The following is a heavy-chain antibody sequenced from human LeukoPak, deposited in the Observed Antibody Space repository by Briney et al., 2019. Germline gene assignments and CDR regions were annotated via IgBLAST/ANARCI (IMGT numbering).Heavy chain of an antibody. CDR1: GFTFSDYY. J-gene: IGHJ4*02. CDR3: ARDGSDYSKDY. V-gene: IGHV3-11*01. D-gene: IGHD3-22*01. Sequence: GGSLRLSCAASGFTFSDYYMSWIRRAPGKGLEWVSYISSSGSTIYYADSVKGRFTISRDNARNSLYLQMNSLRADDTAVYYCARDGSDYSKDYWGQGTLVTVSS. CDR2: ISSSGSTI.